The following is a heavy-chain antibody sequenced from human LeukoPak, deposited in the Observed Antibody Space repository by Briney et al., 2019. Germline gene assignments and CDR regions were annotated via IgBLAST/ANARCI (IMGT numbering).Heavy chain of an antibody. J-gene: IGHJ6*03. CDR3: ARLSADYGDYDDGEDYYYYYMDV. Sequence: ASVKVSCKASGGTFSSYAISWVRQAPGQGLEWMGGIIPIFGTANYAQKFQGRVTITADESTSTAYMELSSLGSEDTAVYYCARLSADYGDYDDGEDYYYYYMDVWGKGTTVTVSS. V-gene: IGHV1-69*13. D-gene: IGHD4-17*01. CDR2: IIPIFGTA. CDR1: GGTFSSYA.